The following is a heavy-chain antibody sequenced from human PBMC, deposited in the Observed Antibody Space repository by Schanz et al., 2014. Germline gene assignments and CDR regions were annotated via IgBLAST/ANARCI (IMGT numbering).Heavy chain of an antibody. D-gene: IGHD3-16*01. CDR3: ARHGGIPYYPMDV. V-gene: IGHV4-31*03. CDR2: ISYSGST. Sequence: QVQLQESGPGLVKPSQTLSLTCTVSGASISSGGYYWDWIRLLPGKGLEWLGYISYSGSTSFNPSLKSRLTMSVDTSKNQFSLRLSSVTAADTAVYYCARHGGIPYYPMDVWGQGTTVTVAS. CDR1: GASISSGGYY. J-gene: IGHJ6*02.